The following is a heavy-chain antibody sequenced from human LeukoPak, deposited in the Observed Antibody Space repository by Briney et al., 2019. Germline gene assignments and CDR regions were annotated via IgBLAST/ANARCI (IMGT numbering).Heavy chain of an antibody. CDR2: VSDSGKT. D-gene: IGHD1-1*01. J-gene: IGHJ4*02. Sequence: SSETLSLTCTVSGGSITNYYWGCIRQPPGKGLEWIGFVSDSGKTNYSPSLRSRVTFSVDTSKNHFSLNLTSVTAADTAVYYCVRVGRSHHWSPDFWGLGTLVTVSS. CDR1: GGSITNYY. CDR3: VRVGRSHHWSPDF. V-gene: IGHV4-59*08.